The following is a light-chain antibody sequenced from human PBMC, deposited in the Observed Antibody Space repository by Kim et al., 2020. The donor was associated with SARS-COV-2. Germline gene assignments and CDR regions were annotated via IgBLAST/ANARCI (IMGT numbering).Light chain of an antibody. J-gene: IGLJ2*01. CDR1: KLGDKY. CDR2: QDS. CDR3: QAWDSSSHVV. V-gene: IGLV3-1*01. Sequence: SYELTQPPSVSVSPGQTASITCSGDKLGDKYACWYQHKPGQSPVLVIYQDSKRPSGIPERFSGSNSGNTATLTISGTQAMDEADYYCQAWDSSSHVVFGGGTKLTVL.